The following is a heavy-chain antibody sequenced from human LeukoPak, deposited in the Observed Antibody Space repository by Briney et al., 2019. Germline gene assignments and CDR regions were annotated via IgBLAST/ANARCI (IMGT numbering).Heavy chain of an antibody. CDR1: GYTFTSYY. CDR2: INPSGGST. D-gene: IGHD6-13*01. CDR3: ARVRIAAALDY. V-gene: IGHV1-46*01. Sequence: ASVKVSCKASGYTFTSYYMHWVGQAPGQGLEWMGIINPSGGSTSYAQKFQGRVTMTRDTSTSTVYMELSSLRSEDTAVYYCARVRIAAALDYWGQGTLVTVSS. J-gene: IGHJ4*02.